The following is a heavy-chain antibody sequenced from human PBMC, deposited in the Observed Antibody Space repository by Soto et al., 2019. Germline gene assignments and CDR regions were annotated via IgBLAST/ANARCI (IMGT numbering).Heavy chain of an antibody. CDR2: INTYNGDT. J-gene: IGHJ4*01. V-gene: IGHV1-18*01. D-gene: IGHD2-15*01. CDR3: ARGYCSFVSCPVDL. CDR1: GYIFSSFG. Sequence: HVQLVQSGDEVMKPGASVKVSCKASGYIFSSFGISWVRQVPGQGLEWMGWINTYNGDTNYAQKFQVKVTMTTATSTSTAYMELRSLISDDPVVYYCARGYCSFVSCPVDLWGYGTLVTVSS.